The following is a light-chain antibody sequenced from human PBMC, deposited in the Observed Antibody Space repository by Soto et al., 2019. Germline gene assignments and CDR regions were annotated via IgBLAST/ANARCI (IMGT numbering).Light chain of an antibody. Sequence: QSVLTQPPSVSAAPGQKVTISCSGSSSNIGNNYVSWYQQLPGTAPQLHIYDNSKRPSGIPDRFSGSKSGTSATLGITGLQTGDEADYYCGTWDSSLSAVVFGGGTKLTVL. CDR1: SSNIGNNY. CDR3: GTWDSSLSAVV. CDR2: DNS. V-gene: IGLV1-51*01. J-gene: IGLJ2*01.